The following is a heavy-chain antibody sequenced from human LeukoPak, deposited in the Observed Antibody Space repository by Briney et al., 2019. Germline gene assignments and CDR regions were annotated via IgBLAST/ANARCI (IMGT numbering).Heavy chain of an antibody. CDR2: IYSGGST. J-gene: IGHJ6*02. CDR1: GFTVSSNY. CDR3: ARDSTPYGMDV. V-gene: IGHV3-66*01. Sequence: GGSLRLSCAASGFTVSSNYMSWVRQAPGKGLEWVSVIYSGGSTYYADSVKGRFAISRDNSKNTLYLQMNSLRAEDTAVYYCARDSTPYGMDVWGQGTTVTVSS.